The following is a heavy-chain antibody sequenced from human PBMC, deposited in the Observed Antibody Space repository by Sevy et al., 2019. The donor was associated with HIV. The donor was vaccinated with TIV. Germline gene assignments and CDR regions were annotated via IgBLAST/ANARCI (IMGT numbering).Heavy chain of an antibody. CDR3: ARGSRGYCSSTSCSRANWFDP. Sequence: SETVSLTCAVYGGSFSGYYWSWIRQPPGKGLEWIGEINHSGSTNYNPSLKSRVTISVDTSKNQFSLKLSSVTAADTAVYYCARGSRGYCSSTSCSRANWFDPWGQGTLVTVSS. J-gene: IGHJ5*02. CDR1: GGSFSGYY. D-gene: IGHD2-2*03. V-gene: IGHV4-34*01. CDR2: INHSGST.